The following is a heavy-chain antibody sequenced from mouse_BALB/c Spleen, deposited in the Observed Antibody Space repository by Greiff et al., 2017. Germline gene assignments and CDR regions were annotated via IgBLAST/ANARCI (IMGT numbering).Heavy chain of an antibody. CDR2: IYPGDGDT. J-gene: IGHJ3*01. V-gene: IGHV1-87*01. Sequence: VQLQQSGAELVRPGASVKLSCKASGYTFTSYWMQWVKQRPGQGLEWIGAIYPGDGDTRYTQKFKGKATLTADKSSSTAYMQLSSLASEDSAVYYCAREGEYGGNYASFAYWGQGTLVTVSA. CDR3: AREGEYGGNYASFAY. CDR1: GYTFTSYW. D-gene: IGHD2-1*01.